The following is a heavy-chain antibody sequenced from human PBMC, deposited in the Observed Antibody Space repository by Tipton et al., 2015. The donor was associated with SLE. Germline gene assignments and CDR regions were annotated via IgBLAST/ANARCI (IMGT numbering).Heavy chain of an antibody. Sequence: TLSLTCTGSGGSISSYYWSWIRQPPGKGLEWIGYIYYSGSTNYNPSLKSRVTISVDTSKNQFSLKLSSVTAADTAVYYCARGLRQLAHYYYYYMDVWGKGTTVTVSS. D-gene: IGHD6-13*01. CDR3: ARGLRQLAHYYYYYMDV. CDR1: GGSISSYY. J-gene: IGHJ6*03. CDR2: IYYSGST. V-gene: IGHV4-59*01.